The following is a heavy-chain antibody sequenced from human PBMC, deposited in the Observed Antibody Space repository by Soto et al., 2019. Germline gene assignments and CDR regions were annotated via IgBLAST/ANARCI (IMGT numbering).Heavy chain of an antibody. J-gene: IGHJ4*02. CDR2: ISYDGVGK. CDR3: VKDLHPARDGYHDGGDY. Sequence: QVQLVESGGGVVQPGTSLRLSCAASGFSFSTYGMHWVRQAPGKGLEWVAIISYDGVGKFYADSVQGRLTVSRHNTKNTLDLQLSNLRAEDTAIYYGVKDLHPARDGYHDGGDYWGQGTLVTVSS. CDR1: GFSFSTYG. V-gene: IGHV3-30*18. D-gene: IGHD5-12*01.